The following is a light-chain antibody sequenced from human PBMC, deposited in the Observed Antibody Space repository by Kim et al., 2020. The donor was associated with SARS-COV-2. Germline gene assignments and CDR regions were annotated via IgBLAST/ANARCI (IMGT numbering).Light chain of an antibody. J-gene: IGLJ1*01. CDR3: GAWDDGLNGLYV. Sequence: QSVLTQPPSASGTPGQRVSISCSGSSSNIGSNAVNWYQQLPGTAPKLLIYDNNQRPSGVPDRFSGSKSGTSASLAISGVQSEDEAEYYCGAWDDGLNGLYVFGTGTKVTVL. CDR2: DNN. V-gene: IGLV1-44*01. CDR1: SSNIGSNA.